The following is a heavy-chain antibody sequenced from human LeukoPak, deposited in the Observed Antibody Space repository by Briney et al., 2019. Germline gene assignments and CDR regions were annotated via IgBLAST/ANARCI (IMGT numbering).Heavy chain of an antibody. CDR2: IKQDGSEK. CDR1: GFTFSSYW. V-gene: IGHV3-7*01. D-gene: IGHD1-26*01. J-gene: IGHJ4*02. Sequence: GSLRLSCAASGFTFSSYWMSWVRQAPGKGLEGVANIKQDGSEKYYVDSVKGRFTIARDNTKNSLYLQMNSLRAEDTAVYYCARDRTRYYYWGQGTLVIVSS. CDR3: ARDRTRYYY.